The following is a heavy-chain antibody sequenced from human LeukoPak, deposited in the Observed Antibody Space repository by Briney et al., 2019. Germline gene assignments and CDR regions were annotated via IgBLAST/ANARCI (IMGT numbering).Heavy chain of an antibody. CDR3: ARDNSVGDNAWWFDP. D-gene: IGHD1-26*01. J-gene: IGHJ5*02. V-gene: IGHV1-46*01. CDR1: GYTFTSYY. Sequence: VASVKVPCKASGYTFTSYYMHWVRQAPGQGLEWMGLINPTGGSTGYAQKFQGRVTMTRDMSTSTDYMELSSLRSEDTAIYYCARDNSVGDNAWWFDPWGQGTLVTVSS. CDR2: INPTGGST.